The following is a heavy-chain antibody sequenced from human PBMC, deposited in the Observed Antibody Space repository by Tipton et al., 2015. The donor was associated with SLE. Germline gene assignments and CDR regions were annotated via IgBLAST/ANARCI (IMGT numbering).Heavy chain of an antibody. Sequence: TLSLTCTVSGGSISSYYWSWIRQPPGKGLEWIGYIYYTGSTNYNPSLKSRVTISVDTSKNQFSLKLSSVTAADTAEYYCARAGQDNGNLYFMDVWGKGTTVTVSS. J-gene: IGHJ6*03. V-gene: IGHV4-59*01. D-gene: IGHD4-23*01. CDR1: GGSISSYY. CDR3: ARAGQDNGNLYFMDV. CDR2: IYYTGST.